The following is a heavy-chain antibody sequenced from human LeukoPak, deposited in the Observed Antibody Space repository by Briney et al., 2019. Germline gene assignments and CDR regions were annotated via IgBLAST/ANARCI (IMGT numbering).Heavy chain of an antibody. V-gene: IGHV3-33*01. Sequence: GRSLRPSCAASGFTFSSYGMHWVRQAPGKGLEWVAVIWYDGSNKYYAGSVKGRFTISRDNSKNTLYLQMNSLRAEDTAVYYCARDYIVVVPAAIDYYYGMDVWGQGTTVTVSS. CDR2: IWYDGSNK. J-gene: IGHJ6*02. D-gene: IGHD2-2*02. CDR1: GFTFSSYG. CDR3: ARDYIVVVPAAIDYYYGMDV.